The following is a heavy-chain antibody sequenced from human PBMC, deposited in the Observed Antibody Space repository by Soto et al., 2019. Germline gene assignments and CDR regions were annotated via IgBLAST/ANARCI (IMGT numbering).Heavy chain of an antibody. J-gene: IGHJ4*02. CDR3: ARGPGGPDGPGDY. CDR2: INAGNGNT. D-gene: IGHD2-15*01. V-gene: IGHV1-3*01. CDR1: GYAFTSYA. Sequence: VSVKVSCKASGYAFTSYAMHWVRQAPGQRLEWMGWINAGNGNTKYSQKFQGRVTITRDTSVSTAYMELSSLRSEDTAVYYCARGPGGPDGPGDYWGQGTLVTVSS.